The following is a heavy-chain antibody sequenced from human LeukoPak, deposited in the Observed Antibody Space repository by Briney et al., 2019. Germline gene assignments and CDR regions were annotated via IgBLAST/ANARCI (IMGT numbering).Heavy chain of an antibody. Sequence: GGSLRLSCAVSGFIISSYGMHWVRQAPGKGLEWVAIISYDGSNEYYADSVKGRFTISRDNSKNTLYLQMNSLRVEDTAVYYCAKGPYSSGWHSFDYWGQGALVTVSS. V-gene: IGHV3-30*18. J-gene: IGHJ4*02. D-gene: IGHD6-19*01. CDR3: AKGPYSSGWHSFDY. CDR1: GFIISSYG. CDR2: ISYDGSNE.